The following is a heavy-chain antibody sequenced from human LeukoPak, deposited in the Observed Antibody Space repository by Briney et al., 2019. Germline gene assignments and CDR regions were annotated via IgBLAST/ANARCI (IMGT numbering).Heavy chain of an antibody. CDR2: IYYSGST. CDR3: ARGRTYYYDSSGYYLDY. D-gene: IGHD3-22*01. Sequence: PSETLSLTCTVSGGSISSYYWSWIRQPPGKGLEWIGYIYYSGSTNYNPSLKSRVTISVDTSKNQFSLKLSSVTAADTAVYYCARGRTYYYDSSGYYLDYWGQGTLVTVSS. J-gene: IGHJ4*02. V-gene: IGHV4-59*12. CDR1: GGSISSYY.